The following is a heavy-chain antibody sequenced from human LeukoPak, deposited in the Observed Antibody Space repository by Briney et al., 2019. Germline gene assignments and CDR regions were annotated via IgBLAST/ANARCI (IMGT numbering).Heavy chain of an antibody. Sequence: PSETLSLTWAVSGGSISSGGYSWSWIRQPPGKGLEWIGYIYHSGSTYYNPSLKSRVTISVDRSKNQFSLKLSSVTAADTAVYYCARGNDYGDYGNWFDPWGQGTLVTVSS. V-gene: IGHV4-30-2*01. J-gene: IGHJ5*02. D-gene: IGHD4-17*01. CDR1: GGSISSGGYS. CDR2: IYHSGST. CDR3: ARGNDYGDYGNWFDP.